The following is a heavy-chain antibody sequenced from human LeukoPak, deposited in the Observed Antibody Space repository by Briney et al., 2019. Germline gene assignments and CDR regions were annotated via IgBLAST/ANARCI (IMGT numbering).Heavy chain of an antibody. CDR3: AAMTSVTTGDY. CDR1: GFPFSSYG. J-gene: IGHJ4*02. D-gene: IGHD4-11*01. V-gene: IGHV3-30*02. Sequence: GGSLRLSCAASGFPFSSYGMHWVRQAPGKGLGWVAFIPYDGSDKFYADSVKGRFTISRDNSKNTLYLQMNSLRAEDTAVYYCAAMTSVTTGDYWGQGTLVTVSS. CDR2: IPYDGSDK.